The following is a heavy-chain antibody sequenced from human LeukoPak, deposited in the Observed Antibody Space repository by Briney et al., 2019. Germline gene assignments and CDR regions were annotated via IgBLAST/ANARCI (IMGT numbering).Heavy chain of an antibody. CDR1: GFTFSSYA. CDR2: ISYDGSNK. CDR3: ARVGGH. J-gene: IGHJ4*02. D-gene: IGHD3-10*01. V-gene: IGHV3-30*14. Sequence: GGSLRLSCAASGFTFSSYAMHWVRQAPGKGLEWVAVISYDGSNKYYADSVRGRFTISRDNSKNTLYLQMNSLRVEDTAVYYCARVGGHWGQGTLVTVSS.